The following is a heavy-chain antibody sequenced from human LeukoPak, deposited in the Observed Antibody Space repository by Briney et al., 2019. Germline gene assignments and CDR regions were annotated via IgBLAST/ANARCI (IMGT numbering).Heavy chain of an antibody. CDR1: GFTFSSYA. D-gene: IGHD3-3*01. J-gene: IGHJ5*02. V-gene: IGHV3-23*01. Sequence: GGSLRLSCAASGFTFSSYAMSWVRQAPGKGLEWVSAISGSGGSTYYADSVKGRFTISRDNSKNTLYLQMNSLRAEDTAVCYCARDRYYDFWSGYPYMANWFDPWGRGTLVTVSS. CDR2: ISGSGGST. CDR3: ARDRYYDFWSGYPYMANWFDP.